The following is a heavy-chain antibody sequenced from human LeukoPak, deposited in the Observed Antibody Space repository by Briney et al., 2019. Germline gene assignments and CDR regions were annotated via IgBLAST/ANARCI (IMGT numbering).Heavy chain of an antibody. V-gene: IGHV1-69*04. CDR1: GGTFSSYA. CDR2: IIPILGVA. D-gene: IGHD6-13*01. J-gene: IGHJ4*02. CDR3: ARDRGPLAAAGPIPPGY. Sequence: GSSVKVSCKASGGTFSSYAISWVRQAPGQGLEWMGRIIPILGVANYAQKFQGRVTITADKSTSTAYMELSSLRSEDTAVYYCARDRGPLAAAGPIPPGYWGQGTLVTVSS.